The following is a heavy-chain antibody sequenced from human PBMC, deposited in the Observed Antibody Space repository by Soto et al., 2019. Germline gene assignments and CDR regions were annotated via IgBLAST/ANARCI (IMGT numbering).Heavy chain of an antibody. J-gene: IGHJ6*02. D-gene: IGHD6-6*01. CDR2: IYTSGST. Sequence: QVQLQESGPGLVKPSETLSLTCTVSGGSISSYYWSWIRQPAGKGLEWIGRIYTSGSTNYNPSLKSRVTMSVATSKNQFSLKLSSVTAADTAVYYCARCISSSSSGSFGMDVWGQGTTVTVSS. CDR3: ARCISSSSSGSFGMDV. CDR1: GGSISSYY. V-gene: IGHV4-4*07.